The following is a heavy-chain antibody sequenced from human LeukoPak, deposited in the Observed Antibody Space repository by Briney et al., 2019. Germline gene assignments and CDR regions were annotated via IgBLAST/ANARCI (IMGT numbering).Heavy chain of an antibody. CDR1: GFTFSSSW. D-gene: IGHD6-13*01. CDR2: IHREESSI. V-gene: IGHV3-74*01. Sequence: PGGSLRLSCAGSGFTFSSSWTHWVREDPGKGLVWVSRIHREESSISYADSVTGRFTISRDNAKNTLYLQMNILRAEDTAVYYCTRGNLAAGGAFDIWGQGTVVIVS. CDR3: TRGNLAAGGAFDI. J-gene: IGHJ3*02.